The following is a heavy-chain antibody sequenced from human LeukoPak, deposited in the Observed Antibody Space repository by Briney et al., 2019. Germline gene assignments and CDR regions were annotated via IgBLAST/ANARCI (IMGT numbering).Heavy chain of an antibody. J-gene: IGHJ4*02. CDR2: IYYSGST. Sequence: SETLSLTCTVSGGSTSSYYWSWVRQPPGKGLEWSGYIYYSGSTNYNPSLKSRVTISVDTSKNPFSMKMRSVTAANTAVYYCARPSYYDFWSGYSLVFDYWGQGTLVTVSS. CDR3: ARPSYYDFWSGYSLVFDY. CDR1: GGSTSSYY. D-gene: IGHD3-3*01. V-gene: IGHV4-59*08.